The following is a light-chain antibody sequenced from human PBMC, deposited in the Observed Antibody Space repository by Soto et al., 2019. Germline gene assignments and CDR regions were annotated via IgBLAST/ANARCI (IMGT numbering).Light chain of an antibody. V-gene: IGKV1-39*01. CDR3: QQSYSTPFT. CDR1: QRISSY. Sequence: DIQMTQSPSSLSASVGDRVTITCRASQRISSYLNWYQQKPGKAPKLLIYAASSLQSGVPSRFSGSGSGTDFTLTINSLQPEDFATYYCQQSYSTPFTFGPGTKVDI. CDR2: AAS. J-gene: IGKJ3*01.